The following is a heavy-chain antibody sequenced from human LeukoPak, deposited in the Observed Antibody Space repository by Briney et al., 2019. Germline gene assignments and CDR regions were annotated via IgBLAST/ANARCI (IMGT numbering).Heavy chain of an antibody. CDR2: IIPIFGTA. Sequence: GASVKVSCKASGGTFSSYAISWVRQAPGQGLEWMGGIIPIFGTANCAQKFQGRVTITTDESTSTAYMELSSLRSEDTAVYYCARDGGSGSFDAFDIWGQGTMVTVSS. CDR1: GGTFSSYA. D-gene: IGHD3-10*01. V-gene: IGHV1-69*05. CDR3: ARDGGSGSFDAFDI. J-gene: IGHJ3*02.